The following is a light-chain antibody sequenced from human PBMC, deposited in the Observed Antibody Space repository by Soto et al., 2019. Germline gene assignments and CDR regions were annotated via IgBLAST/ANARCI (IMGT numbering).Light chain of an antibody. CDR2: RNN. J-gene: IGLJ2*01. V-gene: IGLV1-44*01. CDR1: SSNIGDNT. CDR3: AAWDDSLTGPV. Sequence: QSVLTQPPSASGTPGQRVTISCSGSSSNIGDNTVNWYRQLPGTAPRLLMHRNNQRPSGVPDRFSGSKSGTSASLAISGLQSEDEADYYCAAWDDSLTGPVFGGGTKLTVL.